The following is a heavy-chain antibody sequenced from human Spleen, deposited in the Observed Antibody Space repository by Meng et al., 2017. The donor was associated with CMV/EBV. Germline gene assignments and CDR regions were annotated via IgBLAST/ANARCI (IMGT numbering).Heavy chain of an antibody. CDR2: ISAYNSNT. J-gene: IGHJ1*01. CDR1: GHTFTNYG. Sequence: ASVKVSCKASGHTFTNYGFSWVRQAPGQGLEWMGWISAYNSNTLYAQKLQGRVTLTTETFTSIAYLELRSLTSDDTAVYYCARDSGETDYYDSSGYYAEHWGQGTLVTVSS. CDR3: ARDSGETDYYDSSGYYAEH. V-gene: IGHV1-18*01. D-gene: IGHD3-22*01.